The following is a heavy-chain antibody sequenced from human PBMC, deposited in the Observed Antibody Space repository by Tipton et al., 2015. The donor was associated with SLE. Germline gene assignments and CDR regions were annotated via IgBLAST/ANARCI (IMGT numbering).Heavy chain of an antibody. D-gene: IGHD1-26*01. V-gene: IGHV4-34*01. CDR1: GGSISSYY. Sequence: TLSLTCTVSGGSISSYYWSWIRQPPGKGLEWIGEINHSGSTNYNPSLKSRVTISVDTSKNQFSLKLSSVTAADTAVYYCARGQRIVGATDFDYWGQGTLVTVSS. CDR3: ARGQRIVGATDFDY. J-gene: IGHJ4*02. CDR2: INHSGST.